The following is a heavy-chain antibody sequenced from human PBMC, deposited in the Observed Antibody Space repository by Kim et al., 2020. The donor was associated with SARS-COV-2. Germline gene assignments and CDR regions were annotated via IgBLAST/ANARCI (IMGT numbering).Heavy chain of an antibody. J-gene: IGHJ5*02. CDR3: AREGLGYWFDP. D-gene: IGHD7-27*01. V-gene: IGHV3-20*04. CDR2: INWNGVTT. CDR1: GFTFGDYG. Sequence: GGSLRLSCAASGFTFGDYGMTWVRQPPGKGLEWVCSINWNGVTTGFADSVKGRFTISRDDAKNSLYLQMNSLRVEDTALYYCAREGLGYWFDPWGQGTLVPVSS.